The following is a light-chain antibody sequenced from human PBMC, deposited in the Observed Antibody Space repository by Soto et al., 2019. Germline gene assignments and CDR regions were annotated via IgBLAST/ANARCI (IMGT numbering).Light chain of an antibody. J-gene: IGKJ1*01. CDR1: QSVSIN. Sequence: EIVMTQSPATLSMSPGEGATLSCRASQSVSINLAWYQQKPGQAPRLLIYGASTRATGTPARFSGSGSGTEFTLTISSLQSEDLAVYYCQQHNNWPPWTFGQGTKVEIK. CDR2: GAS. V-gene: IGKV3-15*01. CDR3: QQHNNWPPWT.